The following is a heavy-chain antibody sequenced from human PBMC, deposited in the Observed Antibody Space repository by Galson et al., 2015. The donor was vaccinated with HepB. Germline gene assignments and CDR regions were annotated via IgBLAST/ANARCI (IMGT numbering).Heavy chain of an antibody. CDR1: EFFFGAYT. J-gene: IGHJ3*01. D-gene: IGHD1-26*01. Sequence: SLRLSCATSEFFFGAYTMHWVRQAPGKGLEWVAAVTKNGGTQFYADSVRGRFTISRDNSASTLSLEMSSLRVEGTALYYCVRDLIGTFAFDVWGQGTMVAVSS. CDR2: VTKNGGTQ. V-gene: IGHV3-30-3*01. CDR3: VRDLIGTFAFDV.